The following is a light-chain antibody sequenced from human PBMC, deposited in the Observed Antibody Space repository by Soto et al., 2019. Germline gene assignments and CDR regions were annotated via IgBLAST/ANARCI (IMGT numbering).Light chain of an antibody. CDR3: CSYEGSYTLSYV. J-gene: IGLJ1*01. CDR2: DVN. CDR1: SSDVGAYNY. V-gene: IGLV2-11*01. Sequence: QSALTQPRSVSGSPGQSVTISCTGTSSDVGAYNYVSWYQQHPGKAPKLMIYDVNKRPSGVPDRFSGSKSGNTASLTISGHQAEDEADYYCCSYEGSYTLSYVFGTGTKLTVL.